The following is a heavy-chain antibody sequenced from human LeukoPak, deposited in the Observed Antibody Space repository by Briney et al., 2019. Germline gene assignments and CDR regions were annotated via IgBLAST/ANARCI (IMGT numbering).Heavy chain of an antibody. CDR3: ARSIGAGRYIHWYFDR. V-gene: IGHV1-2*02. CDR2: INPNSGGT. J-gene: IGHJ2*01. CDR1: GYSVTGYY. D-gene: IGHD3-10*01. Sequence: EASVKVSCKACGYSVTGYYMHWVRPAPGQGLEWMGWINPNSGGTNYAQKFQGRVTMTRHTSSSTAYVALSRLSSDDTAVYYCARSIGAGRYIHWYFDRWGRGTLVT.